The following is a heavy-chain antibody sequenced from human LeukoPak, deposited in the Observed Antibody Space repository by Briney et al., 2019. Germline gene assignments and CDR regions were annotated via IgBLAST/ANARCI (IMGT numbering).Heavy chain of an antibody. J-gene: IGHJ5*02. V-gene: IGHV3-48*01. CDR2: ISSSSSTI. CDR3: ARDQEYYDFWSGPPNWFDP. CDR1: GFTFSSYS. D-gene: IGHD3-3*01. Sequence: GGSLRLSCAASGFTFSSYSMNWGRQAPGQGPEWFSYISSSSSTIYYADSVRGRFTISRDNAKNSLYLQMNSLRAEDTAVYYCARDQEYYDFWSGPPNWFDPWGQGTLVTVSS.